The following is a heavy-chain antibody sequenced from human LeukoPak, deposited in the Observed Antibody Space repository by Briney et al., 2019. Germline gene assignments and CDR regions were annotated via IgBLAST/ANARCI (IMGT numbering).Heavy chain of an antibody. V-gene: IGHV3-48*04. CDR3: ATDDFDNKVPF. CDR2: IKSNGERG. CDR1: AYTLSSYN. J-gene: IGHJ4*02. Sequence: GGSLRLSRVGSAYTLSSYNMNWFRQAPGKGLGLLSYIKSNGERGCYAVSRKGRFNIFSDNVKNSLYLFMDILNVEDTAIYYCATDDFDNKVPFWGQGTVVTVSS. D-gene: IGHD3-22*01.